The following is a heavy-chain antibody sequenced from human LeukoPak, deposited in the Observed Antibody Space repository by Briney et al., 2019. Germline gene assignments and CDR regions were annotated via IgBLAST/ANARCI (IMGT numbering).Heavy chain of an antibody. J-gene: IGHJ4*02. D-gene: IGHD5-24*01. CDR2: IIPIFGTA. CDR3: ARDEEMATTTLHY. V-gene: IGHV1-69*05. Sequence: SVKVSCKASGGTFSSYAISWVRQAPGQGLEWMGRIIPIFGTANYAQKFQGRVTITTDESTSTAYMELSSLRSEDTAVYYCARDEEMATTTLHYWGQGTLVTVSS. CDR1: GGTFSSYA.